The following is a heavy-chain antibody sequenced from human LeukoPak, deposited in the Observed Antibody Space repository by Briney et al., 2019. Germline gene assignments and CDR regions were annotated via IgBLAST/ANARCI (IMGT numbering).Heavy chain of an antibody. V-gene: IGHV4-4*07. Sequence: SETLSLTCTVSGGSISSYYWSWIRQPAGKGLERIGRIYTSASTNYNPSLKSRVTMSVDTSKNQLSLKLSSVTAADTAVYYCARAVRDIVVVVAATPYYYYYYMDVWGKGTTVTVSS. CDR2: IYTSAST. CDR3: ARAVRDIVVVVAATPYYYYYYMDV. J-gene: IGHJ6*03. D-gene: IGHD2-15*01. CDR1: GGSISSYY.